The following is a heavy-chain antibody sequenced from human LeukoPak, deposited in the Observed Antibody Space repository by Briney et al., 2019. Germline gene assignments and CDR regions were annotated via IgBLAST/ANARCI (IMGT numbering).Heavy chain of an antibody. Sequence: GGSLRLSCAASGFTLSSFGMHWVRQAPGKGLEWVAFIQYDAGNRQYADSVKGRFTISRDNSKTTLYMQMNSLTAEDTAVYYCVKSFTGSYLDYFDYWGQGTLVTVSS. CDR3: VKSFTGSYLDYFDY. V-gene: IGHV3-30*02. D-gene: IGHD1-26*01. CDR2: IQYDAGNR. J-gene: IGHJ4*02. CDR1: GFTLSSFG.